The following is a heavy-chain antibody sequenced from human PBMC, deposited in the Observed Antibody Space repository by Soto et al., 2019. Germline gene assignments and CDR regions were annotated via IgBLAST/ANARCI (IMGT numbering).Heavy chain of an antibody. CDR1: GFTFSSYA. CDR3: ARRALEGWFDP. D-gene: IGHD6-6*01. Sequence: PGGSLRLSXAASGFTFSSYAMHWVRQAPGKGLEWVAVISYDGSNKYYADSVKGRFTISRDNSKNTLYLQMNSLRAEDPAVYYCARRALEGWFDPWGQGTLVTVSS. CDR2: ISYDGSNK. J-gene: IGHJ5*02. V-gene: IGHV3-30-3*01.